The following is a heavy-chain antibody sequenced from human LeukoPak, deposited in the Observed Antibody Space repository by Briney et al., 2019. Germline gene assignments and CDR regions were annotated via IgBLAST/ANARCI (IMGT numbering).Heavy chain of an antibody. D-gene: IGHD2-2*01. CDR2: IRGGNT. V-gene: IGHV3-38-3*01. CDR1: GFTVSSSE. J-gene: IGHJ3*02. CDR3: ARAKDIVVVPAATRGAFDI. Sequence: GGSLRFSCAASGFTVSSSEMSWVRQAPGKGLEWVSSIRGGNTYNADSRKGRFIISRDNSKNTLQLLMNSLGAEDTAVYYCARAKDIVVVPAATRGAFDIWGQGTMVTVSS.